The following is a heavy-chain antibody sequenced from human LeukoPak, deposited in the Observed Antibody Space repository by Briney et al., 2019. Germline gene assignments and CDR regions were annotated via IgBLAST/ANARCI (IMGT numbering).Heavy chain of an antibody. J-gene: IGHJ4*02. CDR1: GFTSSSYG. Sequence: PGGSLRLSCAASGFTSSSYGMHWVRQAPGKGLEWVALILYEGSEKYYADSVKSRFTISRDNSKKTLYLQMNSLRAEDTAVYYCARRVFFDYWGQGTLVTVSS. V-gene: IGHV3-30*03. D-gene: IGHD6-13*01. CDR2: ILYEGSEK. CDR3: ARRVFFDY.